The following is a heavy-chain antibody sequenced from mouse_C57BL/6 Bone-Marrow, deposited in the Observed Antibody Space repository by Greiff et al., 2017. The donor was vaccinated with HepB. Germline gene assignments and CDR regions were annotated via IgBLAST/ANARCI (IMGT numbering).Heavy chain of an antibody. J-gene: IGHJ4*01. CDR3: ARHHYDYFYAMDY. CDR2: ISNLAYSI. V-gene: IGHV5-15*01. Sequence: EVNVVESGGGLVQPGGSLKLSCAASGFTFSDYGMAWVRQAPRKGPEWVAFISNLAYSIYYADTVTGRFTISRENAKNTLYLEMSSLRSEDTAMYYCARHHYDYFYAMDYWGQGTSVTVSS. CDR1: GFTFSDYG. D-gene: IGHD2-4*01.